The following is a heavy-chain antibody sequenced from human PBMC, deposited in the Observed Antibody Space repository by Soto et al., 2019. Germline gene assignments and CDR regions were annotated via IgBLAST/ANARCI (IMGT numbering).Heavy chain of an antibody. D-gene: IGHD6-19*01. CDR2: MNPNSGNT. CDR1: GYTFTSYD. CDR3: ARERSSGWYVDY. V-gene: IGHV1-8*01. Sequence: QVQLVQSGAEVKKPGASVKVSCKASGYTFTSYDVNWVRQATGQGLEWMGWMNPNSGNTGYAQKFQGRVTMTRNTSISTAYMELSSPRSEDTAVYYCARERSSGWYVDYWGQGTLVTVSS. J-gene: IGHJ4*02.